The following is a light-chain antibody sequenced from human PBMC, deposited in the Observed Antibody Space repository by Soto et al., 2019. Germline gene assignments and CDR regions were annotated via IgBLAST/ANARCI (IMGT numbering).Light chain of an antibody. CDR3: SSYTISNTLPFV. CDR2: EVT. J-gene: IGLJ1*01. Sequence: SLLAQPASVSGSLGRSITISCTGNRRDVGGYNYVSWYQQYPGKSPKLLIYEVTHRPSGVSNRFSGSKSGNTASLTISGLQAEDEADYYCSSYTISNTLPFVFGTGTKVTVL. CDR1: RRDVGGYNY. V-gene: IGLV2-14*01.